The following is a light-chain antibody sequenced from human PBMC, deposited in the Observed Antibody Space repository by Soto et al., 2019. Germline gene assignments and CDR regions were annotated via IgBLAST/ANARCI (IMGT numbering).Light chain of an antibody. J-gene: IGKJ4*01. CDR1: QNLLHSNGYNY. CDR2: LGS. CDR3: AQGLATPFT. Sequence: EIVLTQSLLSLPVTPGEPASISCRSSQNLLHSNGYNYLNWYLQKPGQSPQLLIYLGSNRASGVPDRFSGSGSGTDFTLTINRVEAEDVGLYFCAQGLATPFTFGGGTKVDIK. V-gene: IGKV2-28*01.